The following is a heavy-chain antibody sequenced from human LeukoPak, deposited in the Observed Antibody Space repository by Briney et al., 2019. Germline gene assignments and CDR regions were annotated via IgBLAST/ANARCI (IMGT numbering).Heavy chain of an antibody. D-gene: IGHD3-22*01. CDR2: INHSGST. CDR1: GGSFSGYY. V-gene: IGHV4-34*01. Sequence: SETLSLTCAVYGGSFSGYYWSWIRQPPGKGLEWIGEINHSGSTNYNPSLKSRVTISVDTSKNQFSLKLSSVTAADTAVYYCARDPIPRTRNYYDSSGFGRYWGQGTLVTVSS. J-gene: IGHJ4*02. CDR3: ARDPIPRTRNYYDSSGFGRY.